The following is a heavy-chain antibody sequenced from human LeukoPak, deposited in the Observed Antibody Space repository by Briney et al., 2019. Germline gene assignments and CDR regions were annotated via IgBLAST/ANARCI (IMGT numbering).Heavy chain of an antibody. V-gene: IGHV4-4*07. J-gene: IGHJ2*01. CDR1: GGSISSYY. Sequence: PSETLSLTCTVPGGSISSYYWSWIRQPAGKGLEWIGRIYTSGSTTYNPSLKSRVTMSVDTSKNQFSLKLISVTAADTAVYYCARRGSVWYFDLWGRGTLVTVSS. D-gene: IGHD2-15*01. CDR3: ARRGSVWYFDL. CDR2: IYTSGST.